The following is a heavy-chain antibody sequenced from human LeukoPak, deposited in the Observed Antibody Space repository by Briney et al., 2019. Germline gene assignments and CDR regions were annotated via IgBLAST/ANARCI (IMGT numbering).Heavy chain of an antibody. D-gene: IGHD3-10*01. Sequence: SETLSLTCTVSGGSITSYYWSWIRQPPGKGLEWIGYVYYNGRTNYNSSLKSRVTISIATSKNQSSLKLNSVTAADTAVYYCASSWFGYFDHWGQGRLVTVSS. CDR1: GGSITSYY. CDR2: VYYNGRT. J-gene: IGHJ4*02. CDR3: ASSWFGYFDH. V-gene: IGHV4-59*08.